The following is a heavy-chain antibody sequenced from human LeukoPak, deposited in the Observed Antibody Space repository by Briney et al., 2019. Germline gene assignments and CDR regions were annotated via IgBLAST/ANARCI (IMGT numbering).Heavy chain of an antibody. Sequence: ASVKVSCKASGYTFTGYYMHWVRQAPGQGLEWMGWINPNSGGTNYAQKFQGRVTMTRDTSISTAYMELSRLRSDDTAVYYCARDGPHDDYYFDYWGQGTLVTVSS. J-gene: IGHJ4*02. CDR3: ARDGPHDDYYFDY. D-gene: IGHD4-17*01. CDR1: GYTFTGYY. V-gene: IGHV1-2*02. CDR2: INPNSGGT.